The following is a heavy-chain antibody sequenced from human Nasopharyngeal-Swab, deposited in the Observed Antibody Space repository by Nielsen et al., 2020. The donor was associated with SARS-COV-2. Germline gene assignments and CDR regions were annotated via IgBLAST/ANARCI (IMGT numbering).Heavy chain of an antibody. CDR3: ARYLGINRDIAAATSY. Sequence: ASVKVSCNASGYTFTSYGISWVRQAPGQGLEWMGWVSAYNGNTNYEQKLQGRVNMTTDTSTSTAYMELMSLRSDDTAVYYCARYLGINRDIAAATSYWGQGTLVTVSS. D-gene: IGHD6-13*01. J-gene: IGHJ4*02. CDR2: VSAYNGNT. CDR1: GYTFTSYG. V-gene: IGHV1-18*01.